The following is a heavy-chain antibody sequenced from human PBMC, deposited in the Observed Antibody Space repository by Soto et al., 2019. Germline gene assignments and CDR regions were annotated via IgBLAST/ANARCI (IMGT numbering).Heavy chain of an antibody. D-gene: IGHD1-26*01. J-gene: IGHJ4*02. CDR2: IRFDGSNI. V-gene: IGHV3-33*01. CDR1: GVIFSGYG. Sequence: QVQLVESGGGVVQPGRSLRLSCVAPGVIFSGYGMHWVRQAPGKGLGWVAVIRFDGSNIFYANSVKGRFTISRDNSKSTLYLEMNSLRAEDTAVYYCARDGVGGTRFFGYLDYWGQGAQVTVSS. CDR3: ARDGVGGTRFFGYLDY.